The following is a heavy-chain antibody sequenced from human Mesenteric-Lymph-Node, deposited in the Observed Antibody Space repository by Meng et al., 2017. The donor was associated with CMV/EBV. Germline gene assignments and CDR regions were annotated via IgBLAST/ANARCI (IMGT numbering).Heavy chain of an antibody. CDR1: GATFSGHY. CDR2: INHSGST. Sequence: CAVDGATFSGHYCSWVRQSPGKGLEWIGEINHSGSTDYNPSLKSRVTITIDTSTSQLSLKVTSVSAADTAVYYCARGGVVPAVPIWNHWGQGTLVTVSS. D-gene: IGHD2-2*01. J-gene: IGHJ5*02. CDR3: ARGGVVPAVPIWNH. V-gene: IGHV4-34*01.